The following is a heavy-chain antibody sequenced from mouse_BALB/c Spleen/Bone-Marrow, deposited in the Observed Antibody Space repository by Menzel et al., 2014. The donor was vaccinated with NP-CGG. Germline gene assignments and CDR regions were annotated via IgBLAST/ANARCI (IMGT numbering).Heavy chain of an antibody. Sequence: EVKVVESGGGLVQPGGSLNLACVASGFDFGRYWMSWARQAPGKGLEWIGEINPGSSTINYSPSLKDKFIMSRDNAKNTLYLQMRKVRSEDTALYYCARLGYYGYHDNWCQGTTLTVSS. CDR2: INPGSSTI. CDR1: GFDFGRYW. CDR3: ARLGYYGYHDN. J-gene: IGHJ2*01. D-gene: IGHD1-2*01. V-gene: IGHV4-2*02.